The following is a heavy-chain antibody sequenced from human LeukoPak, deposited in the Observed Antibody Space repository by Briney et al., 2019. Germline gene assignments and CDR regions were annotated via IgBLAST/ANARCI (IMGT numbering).Heavy chain of an antibody. D-gene: IGHD2-15*01. CDR3: ARDRYCSGGSCKISNWFDP. J-gene: IGHJ5*02. CDR1: GGSISSYY. Sequence: SETLSLTCTVSGGSISSYYWSWIRQPAGKGLEWIGRIYTSGSTNYNPSLKSRVTMSVDTSENQFSLKLSSVTAADTAVYYCARDRYCSGGSCKISNWFDPWGQGTLVTVSS. CDR2: IYTSGST. V-gene: IGHV4-4*07.